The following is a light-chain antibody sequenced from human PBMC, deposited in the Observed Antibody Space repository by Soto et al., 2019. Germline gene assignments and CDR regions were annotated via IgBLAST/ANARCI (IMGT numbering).Light chain of an antibody. CDR2: GAS. Sequence: EIVLTQSPATLSLSPGERATLSCRASQSISTYLAWYRQTPGQAPRLLIHGASNRATGIPARISGSGSGTDFTLTISSLEPEDVAVYYCQQRTSWPLTWTFGQGTKVDIK. CDR3: QQRTSWPLTWT. CDR1: QSISTY. J-gene: IGKJ1*01. V-gene: IGKV3-11*01.